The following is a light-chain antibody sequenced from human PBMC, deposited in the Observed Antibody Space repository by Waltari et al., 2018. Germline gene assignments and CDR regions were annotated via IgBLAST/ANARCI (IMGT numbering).Light chain of an antibody. V-gene: IGLV2-23*01. Sequence: QSALTQPASVSGSPGQSFTFSCTGTTGDAWTYKSVSWYQQHPGKAPKLIIFEGTKRPSGVSNRFFASKSGNTASLTISGLQADDEADYHCCSYVSNTYVFGTGTKVTVL. CDR2: EGT. J-gene: IGLJ1*01. CDR3: CSYVSNTYV. CDR1: TGDAWTYKS.